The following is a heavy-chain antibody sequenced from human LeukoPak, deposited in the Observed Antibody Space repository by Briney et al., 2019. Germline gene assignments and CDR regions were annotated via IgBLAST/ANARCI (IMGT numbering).Heavy chain of an antibody. CDR2: INPDSGVT. V-gene: IGHV1-2*02. D-gene: IGHD3-10*01. CDR3: ARGGTVVRGADDAFDI. CDR1: GYTFTDYY. J-gene: IGHJ3*02. Sequence: GASLRVSCKASGYTFTDYYIHWVRQAPGQGLEWMGWINPDSGVTKYAQSFQGRVTMTRDTSISTVYMDLSRLISDDTAVYSCARGGTVVRGADDAFDIWGHGTMVTVSS.